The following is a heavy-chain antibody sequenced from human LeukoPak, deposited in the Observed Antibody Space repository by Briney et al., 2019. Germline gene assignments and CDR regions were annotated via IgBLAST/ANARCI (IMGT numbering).Heavy chain of an antibody. Sequence: GGSLRLSCAAAGFTFTNYWMSWVRQAPGKGLEWVANISPGGSGKYYVASVKGRFTISRDNAKNSLYLQMSTLRVEDTAVYYCAREIGSSWYERYYYYYYGMDVWGQGTTVTVSS. CDR3: AREIGSSWYERYYYYYYGMDV. CDR1: GFTFTNYW. D-gene: IGHD6-13*01. CDR2: ISPGGSGK. J-gene: IGHJ6*02. V-gene: IGHV3-7*03.